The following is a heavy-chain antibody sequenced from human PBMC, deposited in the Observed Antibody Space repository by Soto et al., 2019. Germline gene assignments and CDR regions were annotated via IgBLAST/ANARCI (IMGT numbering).Heavy chain of an antibody. CDR3: ARHELSGNQIYFDY. CDR1: GGSISSSSYY. Sequence: SETLSLTCTVSGGSISSSSYYWGWIRQPPGKGLEWIGSIYYSGSTYYNPSLKSRVTISVDTSKNQFSLKLSSVTAADTAVYYCARHELSGNQIYFDYWGQGTLVTVSS. J-gene: IGHJ4*02. V-gene: IGHV4-39*01. CDR2: IYYSGST. D-gene: IGHD1-26*01.